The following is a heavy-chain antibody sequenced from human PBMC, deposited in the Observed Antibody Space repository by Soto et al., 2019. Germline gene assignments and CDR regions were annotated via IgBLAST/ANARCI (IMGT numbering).Heavy chain of an antibody. CDR2: MNPNSGNT. V-gene: IGHV1-8*01. D-gene: IGHD3-10*01. CDR3: ARAGTVRGVKRYYYYGMDV. CDR1: GYTFTSYD. J-gene: IGHJ6*02. Sequence: ASVKVSCKASGYTFTSYDINWVRQATGQGLEWMGWMNPNSGNTGYAQKFQGRVTMTRNTSLTTAYMELSSLRSEDTAVYYCARAGTVRGVKRYYYYGMDVWGQGTTVTVSS.